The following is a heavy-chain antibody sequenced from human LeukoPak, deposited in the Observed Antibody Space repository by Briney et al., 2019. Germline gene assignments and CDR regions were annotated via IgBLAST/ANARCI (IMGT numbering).Heavy chain of an antibody. CDR2: ISSSGSTI. CDR1: GFTFSSYE. CDR3: ASASDMTTVTTFDY. D-gene: IGHD4-17*01. J-gene: IGHJ4*02. Sequence: GGSLRLSCAASGFTFSSYEMNWVRQAPGKGLEWVSYISSSGSTIYYADSVKGRFTISRDNAENSLYLQMNSLRAEDTAVYYCASASDMTTVTTFDYWGQGTLVTVSS. V-gene: IGHV3-48*03.